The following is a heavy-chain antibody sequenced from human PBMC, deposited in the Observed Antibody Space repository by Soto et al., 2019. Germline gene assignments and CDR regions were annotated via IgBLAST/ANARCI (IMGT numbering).Heavy chain of an antibody. V-gene: IGHV3-20*04. D-gene: IGHD4-17*01. CDR2: INWSGGSS. J-gene: IGHJ3*02. CDR1: GFTFVDYD. CDR3: ARDVYGDSDAFHI. Sequence: EVQLVETGGGVVWPGGSLRLSCAASGFTFVDYDMSWVRQAPGKGLEWVSDINWSGGSSDYADSVKGRFTIARDNAKNSLYLQMNSLRAEDTALYYCARDVYGDSDAFHIWGQGTMVTVSS.